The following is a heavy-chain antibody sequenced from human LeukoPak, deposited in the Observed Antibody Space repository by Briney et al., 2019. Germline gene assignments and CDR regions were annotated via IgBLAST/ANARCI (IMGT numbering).Heavy chain of an antibody. D-gene: IGHD5-12*01. V-gene: IGHV1-8*03. J-gene: IGHJ5*02. CDR1: GYTFTIYD. CDR2: MNPNSGNT. Sequence: GASVNVSFKSSGYTFTIYDINGVRQATGQGLEWMGWMNPNSGNTGYAQKFQGRVTITRNTSISTAYMELSSLRSEDTAVYYCARAYSGYDVTPDGWFDRWGQGTLVTVSS. CDR3: ARAYSGYDVTPDGWFDR.